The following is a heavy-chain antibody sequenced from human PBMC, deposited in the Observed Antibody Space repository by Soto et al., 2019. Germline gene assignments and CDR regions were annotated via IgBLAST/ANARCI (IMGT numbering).Heavy chain of an antibody. CDR1: GLIFSIYI. V-gene: IGHV3-30*03. Sequence: GGSLELSSGASGLIFSIYIMPGFRKAPGKGLEWVTAISSDGTGRYYADSVKGRFTVSRDNSASTAYMELSSLRSEDTAVYYCARGPGGPDGPGDYWGQGTLVTVSS. CDR3: ARGPGGPDGPGDY. CDR2: ISSDGTGR. J-gene: IGHJ4*02. D-gene: IGHD2-15*01.